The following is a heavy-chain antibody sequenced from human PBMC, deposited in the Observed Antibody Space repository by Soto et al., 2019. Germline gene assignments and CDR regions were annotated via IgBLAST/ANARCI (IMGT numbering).Heavy chain of an antibody. CDR3: AKFRGSSGWSNWFDP. D-gene: IGHD6-19*01. Sequence: EVQLLESGGGLVQPGGSLRLSCAASGFTFSSYAMSWVRQAPGKGLEWVSAISGSGGSTYYADSVKGRFTISRDNSKNTRYLQMNSLRAEDTAVYYCAKFRGSSGWSNWFDPWGQGTLVTVSS. CDR2: ISGSGGST. V-gene: IGHV3-23*01. J-gene: IGHJ5*02. CDR1: GFTFSSYA.